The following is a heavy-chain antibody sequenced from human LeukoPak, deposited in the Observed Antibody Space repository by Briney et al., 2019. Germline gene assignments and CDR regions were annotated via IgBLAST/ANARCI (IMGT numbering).Heavy chain of an antibody. D-gene: IGHD3-10*01. CDR1: GFTFSSYG. J-gene: IGHJ4*02. CDR3: AKGVTYYYGSGSYYSDY. Sequence: GGSLRLSCAASGFTFSSYGMSWVRQAPGKGLEWVSAISGSGGSTYYADSVKGRFTISRDNSKNTLYLQMNSLRAEDTAVYYCAKGVTYYYGSGSYYSDYWGQGTLVTVSS. CDR2: ISGSGGST. V-gene: IGHV3-23*01.